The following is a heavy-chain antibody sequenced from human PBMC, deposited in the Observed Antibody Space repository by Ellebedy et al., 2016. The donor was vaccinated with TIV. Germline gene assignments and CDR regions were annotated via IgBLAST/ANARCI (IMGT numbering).Heavy chain of an antibody. V-gene: IGHV1-2*02. CDR2: INPNSGGT. D-gene: IGHD4-17*01. CDR3: ASLPHYGDSGP. Sequence: AASVKVSCKTSGYTFTGYPMHWVRQAPGQGLEWMGWINPNSGGTNYAQKFQGRVTMTRDTSISTAYMELSRLRSDDTAVYYWASLPHYGDSGPWGQGTLVTVSS. J-gene: IGHJ5*02. CDR1: GYTFTGYP.